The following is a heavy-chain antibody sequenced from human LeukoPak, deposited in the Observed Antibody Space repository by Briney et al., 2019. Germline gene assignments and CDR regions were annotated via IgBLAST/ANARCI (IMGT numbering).Heavy chain of an antibody. CDR3: AREKYASSGYSIDAFDM. CDR2: IWFDGTND. V-gene: IGHV3-33*01. Sequence: GRSLRLSCGASGFNFSIYGMHWVRQGPGKGLEWVAVIWFDGTNDHYADSVEGRFTVSRDNSKTTLFLHMNNLRAADTAVYYCAREKYASSGYSIDAFDMWGQGTLVTVSS. D-gene: IGHD3-22*01. CDR1: GFNFSIYG. J-gene: IGHJ3*02.